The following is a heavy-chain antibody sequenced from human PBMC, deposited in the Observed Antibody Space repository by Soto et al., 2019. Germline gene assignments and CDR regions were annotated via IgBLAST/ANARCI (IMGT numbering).Heavy chain of an antibody. CDR2: IYYSGST. CDR3: ARVTGRYYYGMDV. CDR1: GGSISSYY. Sequence: SETLSLTCTVSGGSISSYYWSWIRQPPGKGLEWIGYIYYSGSTNYNPSLKSRVTISVDTSKNQFSLKLSSVTAADMAVYYCARVTGRYYYGMDVWGQGTTVTVSS. J-gene: IGHJ6*02. V-gene: IGHV4-59*01.